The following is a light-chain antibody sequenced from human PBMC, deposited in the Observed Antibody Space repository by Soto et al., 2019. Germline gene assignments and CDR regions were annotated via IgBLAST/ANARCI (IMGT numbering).Light chain of an antibody. CDR2: GAS. Sequence: EIVLTQSPVTLSLSPGEIATLSCSASQSVSSSYLAWYQQKPGQAPRLLIYGASSRATGIPDRFSGSGSGTDFTLTISRLEPEDFAMYYCQQYGSSPKTFGQGTKVDI. CDR1: QSVSSSY. V-gene: IGKV3-20*01. CDR3: QQYGSSPKT. J-gene: IGKJ1*01.